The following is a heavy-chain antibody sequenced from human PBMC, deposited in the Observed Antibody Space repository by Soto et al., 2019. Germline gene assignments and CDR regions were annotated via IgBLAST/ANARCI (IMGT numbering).Heavy chain of an antibody. J-gene: IGHJ6*03. CDR3: ARDLSWGSNWYYYMDV. CDR1: GFILSDCA. Sequence: EVQLVESGGGLVQPGGSLRLSCATSGFILSDCAMNWVRQAPGKGLEWVSYISSSSSVIDYADSVKGRFTVSRDNDSNSLYLQMNSLRAEDTAVYYCARDLSWGSNWYYYMDVWGTGTTVTVSS. CDR2: ISSSSSVI. V-gene: IGHV3-48*01. D-gene: IGHD7-27*01.